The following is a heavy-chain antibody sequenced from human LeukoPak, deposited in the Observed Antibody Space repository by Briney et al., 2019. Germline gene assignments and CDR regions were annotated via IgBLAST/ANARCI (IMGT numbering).Heavy chain of an antibody. CDR1: GYTFTSYG. J-gene: IGHJ4*02. CDR2: ISGYSGNT. V-gene: IGHV1-18*01. Sequence: ASVKVSCKASGYTFTSYGITWVRQAPGQGLEWMGGISGYSGNTNYAQNLQGRVSMTTDTPTSTAYMELRSLRSDDTALYYCARAASVAIAVDYWGQGTLVTVSS. D-gene: IGHD2-21*01. CDR3: ARAASVAIAVDY.